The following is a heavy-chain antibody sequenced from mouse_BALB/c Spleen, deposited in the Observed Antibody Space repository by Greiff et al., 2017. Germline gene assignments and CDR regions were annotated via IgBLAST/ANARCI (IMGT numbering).Heavy chain of an antibody. CDR1: GFTFSSFG. CDR3: ARGTGGY. V-gene: IGHV5-17*02. D-gene: IGHD4-1*01. J-gene: IGHJ2*01. Sequence: EVKLMESGGGLVQPGGSRKLSCAASGFTFSSFGMHWVRQAPEKGLEWVAYISSGGSTIYYADTVKGRFTISRDNPKNTLFLQMTSLRSEDTAMYYCARGTGGYWGQGTTLTVSS. CDR2: ISSGGSTI.